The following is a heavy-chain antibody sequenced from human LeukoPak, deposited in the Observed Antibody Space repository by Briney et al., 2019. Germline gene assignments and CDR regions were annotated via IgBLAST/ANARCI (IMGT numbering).Heavy chain of an antibody. CDR2: IYYSGST. J-gene: IGHJ4*02. CDR3: ARGDSGWYWDY. D-gene: IGHD6-19*01. Sequence: SQTLSLTCTVSGGSINSYYWSWIRQSPGKGLEWIGYIYYSGSTNYNPSLRSRVTISVDTSKSQFSLKLSSVTAADTAVYYCARGDSGWYWDYWGQGTLVTVSS. V-gene: IGHV4-59*08. CDR1: GGSINSYY.